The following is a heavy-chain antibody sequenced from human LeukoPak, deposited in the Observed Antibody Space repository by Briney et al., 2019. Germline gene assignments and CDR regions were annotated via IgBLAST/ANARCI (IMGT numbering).Heavy chain of an antibody. J-gene: IGHJ4*02. Sequence: GGSLRLSCAASGFSFASYEMNWVRQAPGKGLEWVSHISSDGRVGRYLDSVRGRFTMSRDNAKDLLFLQMNGLRGEDTAVYYCASQTPRRLPIAVADYFDYWGQGTLATVSS. CDR1: GFSFASYE. V-gene: IGHV3-48*03. D-gene: IGHD6-19*01. CDR3: ASQTPRRLPIAVADYFDY. CDR2: ISSDGRVG.